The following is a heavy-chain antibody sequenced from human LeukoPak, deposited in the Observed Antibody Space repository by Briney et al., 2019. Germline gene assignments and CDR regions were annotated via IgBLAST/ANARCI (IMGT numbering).Heavy chain of an antibody. J-gene: IGHJ4*02. V-gene: IGHV3-74*01. CDR2: INSDGSST. D-gene: IGHD3-9*01. Sequence: GGSLRLSCAASGFTFSRYWMHWVRQAPGKGLVWVSRINSDGSSTSYADSVKGRFTISRDNAKNTLYLQMNSLRAEDTAVYYCAKGDPPTYYDILTGQDYWGQGTLVTVSS. CDR3: AKGDPPTYYDILTGQDY. CDR1: GFTFSRYW.